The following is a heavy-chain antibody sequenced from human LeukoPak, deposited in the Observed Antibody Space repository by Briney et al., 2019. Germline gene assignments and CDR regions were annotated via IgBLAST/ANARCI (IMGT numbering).Heavy chain of an antibody. CDR2: IYYSGST. D-gene: IGHD3-3*01. J-gene: IGHJ5*02. CDR1: GASISNGDYY. V-gene: IGHV4-61*08. Sequence: SETLSLTCTVSGASISNGDYYWSWIRQPPGKGLEWIGYIYYSGSTNYNPSLKSRVTISVDTSKNQFSLKLSSVTAADTAVYYCARGGRFLEWQTRLDPWGQGTLVTVSS. CDR3: ARGGRFLEWQTRLDP.